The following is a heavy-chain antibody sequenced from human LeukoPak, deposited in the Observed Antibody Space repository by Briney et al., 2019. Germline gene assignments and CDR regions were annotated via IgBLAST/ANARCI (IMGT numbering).Heavy chain of an antibody. V-gene: IGHV3-23*01. CDR3: AKLLDSSSSGPWFDF. J-gene: IGHJ5*01. D-gene: IGHD6-6*01. CDR1: GFTFSSYA. CDR2: ISGSGGST. Sequence: GGSLRLSCAASGFTFSSYAMSWVRQAPGKGLEWVSAISGSGGSTYYADPVKGRFTISRDNSKNTLYLQMNSLRAEDTAVYYCAKLLDSSSSGPWFDFWGQGTLVTVSS.